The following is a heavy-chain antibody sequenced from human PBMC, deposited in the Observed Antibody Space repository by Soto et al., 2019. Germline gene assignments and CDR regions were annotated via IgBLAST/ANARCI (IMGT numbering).Heavy chain of an antibody. CDR2: ISYDGSNK. CDR3: ARDLSGAGD. CDR1: GFAFSSYA. Sequence: QVQLVESGGGVVQPGRSLRLSCAASGFAFSSYAMHWVRQAPGKGLEWVAVISYDGSNKYYADSVKGRFTISRDNSKNTLYLQLNSLRAEATAVNYCARDLSGAGDWGQGTLFTVAS. D-gene: IGHD3-10*01. J-gene: IGHJ4*02. V-gene: IGHV3-30-3*01.